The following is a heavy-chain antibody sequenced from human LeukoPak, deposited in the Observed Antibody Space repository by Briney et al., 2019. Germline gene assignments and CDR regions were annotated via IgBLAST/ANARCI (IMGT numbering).Heavy chain of an antibody. D-gene: IGHD3-22*01. Sequence: SETLSLTCTVSGGSISSYYWSWIRQPPGKGLEWIGYIYYSGSTNYNPSLKSRVTISVDTSENQFSLKLSSVTAADTAVYYCARAHHYYDSSGYYPNWFDPWGQGTLVTASS. CDR3: ARAHHYYDSSGYYPNWFDP. V-gene: IGHV4-59*01. J-gene: IGHJ5*02. CDR2: IYYSGST. CDR1: GGSISSYY.